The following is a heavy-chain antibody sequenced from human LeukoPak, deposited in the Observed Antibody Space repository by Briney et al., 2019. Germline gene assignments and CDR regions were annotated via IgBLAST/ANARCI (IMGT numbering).Heavy chain of an antibody. CDR3: SKGFAGAENSSYGLDS. Sequence: GGTLRLPCAASGFTFSNYAMHWVRLPPAKGLEWVSLMTESCHSTYYTKSVKDSLTIPRDIHKNTLYLHMNSLAVRDTGLYFCSKGFAGAENSSYGLDSWAQGLLVIVSS. CDR2: MTESCHST. V-gene: IGHV3-23*01. J-gene: IGHJ4*02. D-gene: IGHD4-17*01. CDR1: GFTFSNYA.